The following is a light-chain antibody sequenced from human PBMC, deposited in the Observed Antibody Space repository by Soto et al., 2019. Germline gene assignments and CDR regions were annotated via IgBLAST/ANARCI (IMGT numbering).Light chain of an antibody. CDR2: GAS. V-gene: IGKV3-20*01. Sequence: EIVLTQSPGTLSLSPGERATLSCRASQSVSSNYLTWYPQKPGQAPRLLIYGASSRATGVQDRFSGGGSGTGSTFRISSREREDFAESYCQHFDNSRTWTFGQGTKVEIK. J-gene: IGKJ1*01. CDR3: QHFDNSRTWT. CDR1: QSVSSNY.